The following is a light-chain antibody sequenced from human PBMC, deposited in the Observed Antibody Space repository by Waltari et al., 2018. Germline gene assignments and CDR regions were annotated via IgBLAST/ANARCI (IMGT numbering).Light chain of an antibody. Sequence: DIQMTPSPSTLSASVGDRVPITSRDSQNINAWLAWYQQKPGNAPKVLIYKASNLESGVPSRFSGSGSGTDFTLTISSLQPDDFAIYYCQQANTFPITFGQGTRLEIK. CDR2: KAS. J-gene: IGKJ5*01. V-gene: IGKV1-5*03. CDR1: QNINAW. CDR3: QQANTFPIT.